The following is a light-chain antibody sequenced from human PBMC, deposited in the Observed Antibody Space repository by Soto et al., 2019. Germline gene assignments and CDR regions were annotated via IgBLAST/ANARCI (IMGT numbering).Light chain of an antibody. CDR1: QSVNSSY. Sequence: EIVLTQSPGTLSLSPGERATLSCRASQSVNSSYLSWYQQNPGQAPRLLIYGTSSRATVISDRFSGSGSGTDFSLTISRLEPEDSAVYYCQQYGSSPLTFGGGTKVEIK. V-gene: IGKV3-20*01. CDR2: GTS. CDR3: QQYGSSPLT. J-gene: IGKJ4*01.